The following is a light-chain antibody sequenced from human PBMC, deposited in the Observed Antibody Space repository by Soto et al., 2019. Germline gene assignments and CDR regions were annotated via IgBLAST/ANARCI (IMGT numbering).Light chain of an antibody. J-gene: IGKJ1*01. V-gene: IGKV1-16*01. CDR3: QQYNSYLWT. CDR2: DAS. Sequence: DIQMTQSPSSLSASVGDRVTITCQASQDISHYLNWYQQKPGKAPKLLIYDASSLESGVPSRFSGSGSGTEFTLTISSLQPDDFATYYCQQYNSYLWTFGQGTKVDIK. CDR1: QDISHY.